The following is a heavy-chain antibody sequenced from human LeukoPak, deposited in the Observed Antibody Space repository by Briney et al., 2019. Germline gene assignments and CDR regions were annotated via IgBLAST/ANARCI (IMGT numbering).Heavy chain of an antibody. V-gene: IGHV4-59*01. CDR3: ARAPGYSYGYVWFDP. Sequence: SETLSLTCTVSGGSISSYYWSWIRQPPGKGLEWIGYIYYSGSTYYNPSLKSRVTISVDTSKNQFSLKLSSVTAADTAVYYCARAPGYSYGYVWFDPWGQGTLVTVSS. J-gene: IGHJ5*02. CDR2: IYYSGST. CDR1: GGSISSYY. D-gene: IGHD5-18*01.